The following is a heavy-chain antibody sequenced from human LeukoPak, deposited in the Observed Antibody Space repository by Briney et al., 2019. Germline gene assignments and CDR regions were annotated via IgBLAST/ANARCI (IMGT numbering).Heavy chain of an antibody. Sequence: WASVKVSCKASGGTFSSYAISWVRQAPGQGLEWMGGIIPIFGTANYAQKFQGRVTITADESTGTAYMELSSLRSEDTAVYYCARDSSGGYGDYSGDYWGQGTLVTVSS. V-gene: IGHV1-69*13. J-gene: IGHJ4*02. CDR2: IIPIFGTA. D-gene: IGHD4-17*01. CDR1: GGTFSSYA. CDR3: ARDSSGGYGDYSGDY.